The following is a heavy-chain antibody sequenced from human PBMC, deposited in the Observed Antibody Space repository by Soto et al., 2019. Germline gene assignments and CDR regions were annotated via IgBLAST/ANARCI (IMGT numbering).Heavy chain of an antibody. CDR2: VNPNSGDT. J-gene: IGHJ3*01. CDR3: ARFRGVVDAFDL. D-gene: IGHD2-8*01. CDR1: GYSFTGYY. Sequence: QLVQSGAEVKKPGASVKVSCKASGYSFTGYYIHWVRQAPGQGLEWMGWVNPNSGDTDYAQKFQGRVTMTRDTSISTASMDLRSLTSDDTALYYCARFRGVVDAFDLWGQGTMVTVSS. V-gene: IGHV1-2*02.